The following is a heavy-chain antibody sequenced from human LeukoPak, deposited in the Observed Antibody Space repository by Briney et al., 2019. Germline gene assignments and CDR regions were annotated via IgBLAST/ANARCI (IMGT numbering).Heavy chain of an antibody. CDR1: GGSISSYY. Sequence: PSETLSLTCTVSGGSISSYYWSWIRQPPGKGLEWIGYIYYSGSTNYNPSLKSRVTISVDTSKNQFSLKLSSVTAADTAVYYCAREIPLAGTTRVWNYFDYWGQGTLVTVSS. V-gene: IGHV4-59*01. CDR3: AREIPLAGTTRVWNYFDY. CDR2: IYYSGST. J-gene: IGHJ4*02. D-gene: IGHD6-19*01.